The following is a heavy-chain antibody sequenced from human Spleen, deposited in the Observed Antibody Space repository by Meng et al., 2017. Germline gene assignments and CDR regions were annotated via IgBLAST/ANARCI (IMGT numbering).Heavy chain of an antibody. D-gene: IGHD1-7*01. CDR2: ISDYCCNE. CDR3: ARGELPYYFDY. V-gene: IGHV3-33*05. Sequence: GLEWMAVISDYCCNEDYADSVKGRFTISRDNSKRNLYLQMNSLRADDTAVYYCARGELPYYFDYWGQGALVTVSS. J-gene: IGHJ4*02.